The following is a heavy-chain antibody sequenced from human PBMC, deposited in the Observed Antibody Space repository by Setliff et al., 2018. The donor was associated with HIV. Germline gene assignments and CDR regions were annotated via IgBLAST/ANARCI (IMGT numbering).Heavy chain of an antibody. CDR1: GGSISSGNW. D-gene: IGHD6-13*01. J-gene: IGHJ4*02. CDR3: ARSPDRGLAAAIAAYFDY. V-gene: IGHV4-4*02. CDR2: IYHSGTT. Sequence: SETLSLTCVVSGGSISSGNWWSWVRQPPGKGLEWIGDIYHSGTTNHSPSLRNRVNMSVDKSRNKFSLNLTSVTAADTAIYYCARSPDRGLAAAIAAYFDYWGQGILVTV.